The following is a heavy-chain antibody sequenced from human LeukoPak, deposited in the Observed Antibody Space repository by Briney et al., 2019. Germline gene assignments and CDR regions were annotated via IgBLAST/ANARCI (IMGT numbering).Heavy chain of an antibody. J-gene: IGHJ3*02. CDR2: ISLSGDST. Sequence: PGGSLRLSCAASGFTVSYNYMTWVRQAPGKGLEWVSLISLSGDSTYYADSVKGRFTISRDNSKNTLYLQMNSLRAEDTAVYYCAKIGIAQDAFDIWGQGTMVTVSS. V-gene: IGHV3-23*01. CDR1: GFTVSYNY. D-gene: IGHD6-13*01. CDR3: AKIGIAQDAFDI.